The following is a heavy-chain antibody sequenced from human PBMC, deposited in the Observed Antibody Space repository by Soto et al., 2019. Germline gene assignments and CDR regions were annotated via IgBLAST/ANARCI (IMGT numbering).Heavy chain of an antibody. CDR1: GFTFSTAW. CDR3: TTEKGNDDFYYYVDY. J-gene: IGHJ4*02. CDR2: IKSKTDGGRT. Sequence: GGSLRLSCAASGFTFSTAWMSWVRQAPGKGLEWVARIKSKTDGGRTDYAAPVKGRVIISREDSKNTLYLQMNSLKTEDTAVDYCTTEKGNDDFYYYVDYWGQGTLVTVSS. D-gene: IGHD1-1*01. V-gene: IGHV3-15*01.